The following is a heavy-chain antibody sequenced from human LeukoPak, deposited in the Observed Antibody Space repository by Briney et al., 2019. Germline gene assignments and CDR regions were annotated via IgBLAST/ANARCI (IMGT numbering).Heavy chain of an antibody. CDR2: IKSKTDGGTA. D-gene: IGHD4-17*01. CDR1: GFTFSNAW. V-gene: IGHV3-15*01. Sequence: GGSLRLSCAASGFTFSNAWMSWVRQAPGKGLEWVGRIKSKTDGGTADYAAPVKGRFTVSRDDSKNTLYLQMNSLKTEDTAVYYCTNLMYTTVTPSKLDYWGQGTLVTVSS. J-gene: IGHJ4*02. CDR3: TNLMYTTVTPSKLDY.